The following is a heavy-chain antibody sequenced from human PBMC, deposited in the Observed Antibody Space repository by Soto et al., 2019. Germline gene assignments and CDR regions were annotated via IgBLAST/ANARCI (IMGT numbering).Heavy chain of an antibody. Sequence: SETLSLTCTVSGGSISSYYWSWIRQPPGKGLEWIGEINHSGSTNYNPSLKSRVTISVDTSKNQFSLKLSSVTAADTAVYYCARVTKRITMVRGVINNWFDPWGQGTLVTVSS. D-gene: IGHD3-10*01. CDR3: ARVTKRITMVRGVINNWFDP. J-gene: IGHJ5*02. CDR1: GGSISSYY. CDR2: INHSGST. V-gene: IGHV4-34*01.